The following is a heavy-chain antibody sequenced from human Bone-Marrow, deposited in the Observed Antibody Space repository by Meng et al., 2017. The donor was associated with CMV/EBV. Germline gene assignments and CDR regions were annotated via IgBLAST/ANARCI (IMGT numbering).Heavy chain of an antibody. CDR2: ISAYNGNT. V-gene: IGHV1-18*01. Sequence: ASVKVACKASGYTFTGYGISWVRQAPGQGLEWMGWISAYNGNTNYAQKLQGRVTMTTDTSTSTAYMEMRSLRSDDTAVYYCASGILVVPAAIYYYGMDVWGQGTTVTVSS. CDR1: GYTFTGYG. J-gene: IGHJ6*02. CDR3: ASGILVVPAAIYYYGMDV. D-gene: IGHD2-2*02.